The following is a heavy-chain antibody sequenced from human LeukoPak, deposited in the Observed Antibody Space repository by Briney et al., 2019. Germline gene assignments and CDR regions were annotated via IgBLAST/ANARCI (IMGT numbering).Heavy chain of an antibody. D-gene: IGHD3-22*01. CDR3: ARERGYGYFDY. Sequence: SETLSLTCAVYGGSFSGYYWSWIRQPPGKGLEWIGEINHSGSTNYNPSLKSRVTISVDTSKNQFSLKLSSVTAADTAVYYCARERGYGYFDYWGQGTLVPVSS. V-gene: IGHV4-34*01. J-gene: IGHJ4*02. CDR2: INHSGST. CDR1: GGSFSGYY.